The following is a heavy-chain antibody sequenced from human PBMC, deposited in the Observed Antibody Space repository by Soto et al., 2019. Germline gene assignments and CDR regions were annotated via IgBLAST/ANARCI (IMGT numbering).Heavy chain of an antibody. Sequence: QVQLVVSGGGVGQRGRSLRLSCAASGFMFSNHGMHWVRQAPGKGLEWVAVIWSDGNNRYYADSVKGRFTISRDNSKNTVYLQMNSLRAEDTAVYYCVRGDNWNDEASDYWGQGTLVTVSS. CDR3: VRGDNWNDEASDY. CDR1: GFMFSNHG. D-gene: IGHD1-1*01. V-gene: IGHV3-33*01. CDR2: IWSDGNNR. J-gene: IGHJ4*02.